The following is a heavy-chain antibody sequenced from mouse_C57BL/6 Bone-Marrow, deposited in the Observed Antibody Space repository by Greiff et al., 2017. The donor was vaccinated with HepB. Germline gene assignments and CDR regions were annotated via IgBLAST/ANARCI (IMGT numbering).Heavy chain of an antibody. D-gene: IGHD1-1*01. J-gene: IGHJ4*01. Sequence: EVKLMESGAELVRPGASVKLSCTASGFNIKDYYMHWVKQRPEQGLEWIGRIDPEDGDTEYAPKFQGKATMTADTSSNTAYLQLSSLTSEDTAVYYCTTVYYGSSYYYYAMDYWGQGTSVTVSS. V-gene: IGHV14-1*01. CDR3: TTVYYGSSYYYYAMDY. CDR1: GFNIKDYY. CDR2: IDPEDGDT.